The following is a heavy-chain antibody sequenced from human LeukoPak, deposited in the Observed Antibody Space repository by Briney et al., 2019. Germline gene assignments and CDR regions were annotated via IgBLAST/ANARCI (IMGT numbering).Heavy chain of an antibody. CDR3: AKQYSGWYLWCY. V-gene: IGHV3-23*01. D-gene: IGHD6-6*01. CDR2: ISGSGGGT. J-gene: IGHJ4*02. CDR1: GFTFSNYA. Sequence: GGSLRLSCAASGFTFSNYAMSWLRQAPGKGLEWVSVISGSGGGTYYADSVTGRFTISRDNSKNTLYVQMNSLRAEDTAVYYCAKQYSGWYLWCYWGPGTLVTVSS.